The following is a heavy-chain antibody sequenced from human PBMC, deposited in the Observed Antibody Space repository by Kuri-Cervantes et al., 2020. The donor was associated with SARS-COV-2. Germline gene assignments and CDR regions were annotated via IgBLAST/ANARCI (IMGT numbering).Heavy chain of an antibody. CDR1: GFTFSSYA. J-gene: IGHJ6*02. V-gene: IGHV3-30-3*01. CDR2: ISYDGSNK. D-gene: IGHD2-2*01. CDR3: ARDLGVVVPAIDYGMDV. Sequence: GESLKISCAASGFTFSSYAMHWVRQAPGKGLEWVAVISYDGSNKYYADSVKGRFTISRDNSKNTLYLQMNSLRAEDTAVYYRARDLGVVVPAIDYGMDVWGQGTTVTVSS.